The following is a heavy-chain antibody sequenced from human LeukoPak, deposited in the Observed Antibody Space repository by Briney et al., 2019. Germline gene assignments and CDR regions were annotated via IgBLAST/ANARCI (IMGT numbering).Heavy chain of an antibody. Sequence: SETLSLTCTVSGGSISSYYWSWIRQPPGKGLEWIGYIYTSGSTNYNPSLKSPFTISVDPSKNQFSLKLSSVTPADTAVYYRARHGGSYPVYFDYWGQGTLVTVSS. D-gene: IGHD1-26*01. CDR3: ARHGGSYPVYFDY. CDR1: GGSISSYY. J-gene: IGHJ4*02. CDR2: IYTSGST. V-gene: IGHV4-4*09.